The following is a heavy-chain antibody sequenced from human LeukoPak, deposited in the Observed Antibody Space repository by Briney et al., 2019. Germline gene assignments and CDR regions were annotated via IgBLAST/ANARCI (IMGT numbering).Heavy chain of an antibody. CDR1: GFSFSIYG. CDR3: AKDRSSSSWYALDN. J-gene: IGHJ4*02. V-gene: IGHV3-23*01. Sequence: GRSLRLSCAASGFSFSIYGMHWVRQAPGKELEWVSAISATGGSTNYADSVKGRFTISRDNSKNTLYMQMNSLRDEDTAVYYCAKDRSSSSWYALDNWGQGTLVTVAS. D-gene: IGHD6-13*01. CDR2: ISATGGST.